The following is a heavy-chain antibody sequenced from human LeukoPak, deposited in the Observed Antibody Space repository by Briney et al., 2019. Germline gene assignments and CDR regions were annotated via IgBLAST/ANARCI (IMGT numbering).Heavy chain of an antibody. J-gene: IGHJ6*02. CDR1: GYTFTSYG. V-gene: IGHV1-24*01. D-gene: IGHD5-18*01. Sequence: ASVKVSCKASGYTFTSYGISWVRQAPGQGLEWMGGFDPEDGETIYAQKFQGRVTVTEDTSTDTAYMELSSLRSEDTAVYYCATGRGYSFFNYYGMDVWGQGTTVTVSS. CDR3: ATGRGYSFFNYYGMDV. CDR2: FDPEDGET.